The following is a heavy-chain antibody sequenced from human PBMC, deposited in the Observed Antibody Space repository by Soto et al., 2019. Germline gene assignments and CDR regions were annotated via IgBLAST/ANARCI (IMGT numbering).Heavy chain of an antibody. CDR1: GFTFSIYA. V-gene: IGHV3-30-3*01. J-gene: IGHJ5*02. D-gene: IGHD3-3*01. CDR2: ISYDGSNK. CDR3: AREMYDFWSGYPRNWFGP. Sequence: SGGSLRLSCAASGFTFSIYAMHWVREAPGKGLEWVAVISYDGSNKYYADSVKGRFTISRDNSKNTLYLQMNSLRAEDTAVYYCAREMYDFWSGYPRNWFGPWGQGTLVTV.